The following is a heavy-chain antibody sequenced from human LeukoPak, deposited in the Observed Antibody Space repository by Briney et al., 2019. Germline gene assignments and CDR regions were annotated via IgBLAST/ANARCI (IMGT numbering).Heavy chain of an antibody. CDR3: ARGLQETLAWLKALSAFDI. Sequence: ASVKVSCKASGYTFTSYGISWLEQPPGQGLDGMGGFSATKGNTNYAQKLQGRVTMSTDTSTSTGYMELRSLRSDDTAVYYCARGLQETLAWLKALSAFDIWGQGTMVTVSS. CDR1: GYTFTSYG. V-gene: IGHV1-18*01. CDR2: FSATKGNT. J-gene: IGHJ3*02. D-gene: IGHD5-24*01.